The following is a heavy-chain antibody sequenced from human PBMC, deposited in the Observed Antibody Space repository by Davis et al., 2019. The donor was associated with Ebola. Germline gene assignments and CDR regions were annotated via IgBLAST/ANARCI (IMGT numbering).Heavy chain of an antibody. D-gene: IGHD6-19*01. Sequence: PGGSLRLSCVASGITFSSYGMHWVRQAPGKGLEWVAFISYDGRSKYYADSVKGRFTISRDNSKNTLYLQMNSLRVEDTGIYYCAKDLVRRSSGLGTYFDNWGQGTLVTVSS. CDR1: GITFSSYG. CDR2: ISYDGRSK. V-gene: IGHV3-30*18. CDR3: AKDLVRRSSGLGTYFDN. J-gene: IGHJ4*02.